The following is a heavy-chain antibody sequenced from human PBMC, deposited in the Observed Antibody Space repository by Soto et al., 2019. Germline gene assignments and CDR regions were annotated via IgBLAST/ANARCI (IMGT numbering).Heavy chain of an antibody. D-gene: IGHD3-22*01. V-gene: IGHV3-21*01. J-gene: IGHJ4*02. Sequence: EVQLVESGGGLVKPGGSLRLSCAASGFTFSSYGMNWVRQALGKGLEWVSSISSSRSHVYYADSLKGRFTISRDNTKNSLYLQMNSLGAEDTAVYYCARDDVDSSGYFLDFWGQGTLVTVSS. CDR2: ISSSRSHV. CDR3: ARDDVDSSGYFLDF. CDR1: GFTFSSYG.